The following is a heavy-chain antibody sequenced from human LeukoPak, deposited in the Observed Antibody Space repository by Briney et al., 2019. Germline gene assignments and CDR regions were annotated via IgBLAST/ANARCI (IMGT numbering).Heavy chain of an antibody. CDR1: GFTFSDYY. J-gene: IGHJ4*02. CDR3: ARGYGSGSYLTPLFDY. Sequence: PGGSLRLSCAASGFTFSDYYMSWLRQAPGKGLEWVSYISSSGSTIYYADSVKGRFTISRDNAKHSLYLKMNSLRAEDTAVYYCARGYGSGSYLTPLFDYWGQGTLVTVSS. D-gene: IGHD3-10*01. V-gene: IGHV3-11*01. CDR2: ISSSGSTI.